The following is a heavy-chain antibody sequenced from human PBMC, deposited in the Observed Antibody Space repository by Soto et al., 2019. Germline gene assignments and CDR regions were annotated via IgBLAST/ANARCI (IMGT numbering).Heavy chain of an antibody. J-gene: IGHJ3*02. CDR2: IYYSGST. CDR3: ARDMYRSGFPHAFDI. V-gene: IGHV4-59*01. CDR1: GVSISSYY. D-gene: IGHD6-19*01. Sequence: QVQLQESGPGLVKPSETLSLTCTVSGVSISSYYWSWIRQPPGKGLEWIAFIYYSGSTNYNPSLKSRVTISVDTSKSQFSLKLSSVTAADTALYYCARDMYRSGFPHAFDIWGQGTMVTVSS.